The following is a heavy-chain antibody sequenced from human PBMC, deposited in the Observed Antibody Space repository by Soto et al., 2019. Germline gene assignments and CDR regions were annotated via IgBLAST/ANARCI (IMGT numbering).Heavy chain of an antibody. CDR2: IYPGDSDT. CDR1: GYSFTSYW. D-gene: IGHD4-17*01. Sequence: PGEALKISCKVSGYSFTSYWIGWVRQMPGKGLEGMGIIYPGDSDTRYSASFQGQVTISADKSISTAYLQWSSLKASDTAMYYCARLTNGGATTVVTRVSVSYGMDVWGQGTTVT. CDR3: ARLTNGGATTVVTRVSVSYGMDV. J-gene: IGHJ6*02. V-gene: IGHV5-51*01.